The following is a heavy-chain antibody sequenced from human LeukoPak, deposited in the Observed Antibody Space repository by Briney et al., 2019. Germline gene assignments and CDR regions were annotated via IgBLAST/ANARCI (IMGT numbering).Heavy chain of an antibody. V-gene: IGHV3-23*01. J-gene: IGHJ4*02. D-gene: IGHD1-26*01. CDR3: ANGGSWESFDY. CDR1: GFTVSSNY. CDR2: ISGSGGST. Sequence: GGSLRLSCAASGFTVSSNYMSWVRQAPGKGLEWVSAISGSGGSTYYADSVKGRFTISRDNSKNTLYLQMNSLRAEDTAVYYCANGGSWESFDYWGQGTLVTVSS.